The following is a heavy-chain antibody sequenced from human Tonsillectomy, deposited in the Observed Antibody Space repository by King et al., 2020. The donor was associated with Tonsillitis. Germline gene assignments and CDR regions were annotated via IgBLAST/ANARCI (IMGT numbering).Heavy chain of an antibody. J-gene: IGHJ3*02. D-gene: IGHD3-22*01. CDR1: GFTFGDYA. V-gene: IGHV3-49*05. CDR2: IRSKAFGETT. Sequence: VQLVESGGGLVKPGRSLRLSCIASGFTFGDYAMSWFRQAPGKGLEWVSFIRSKAFGETTEYAASVKGRFTISRDDSKSIVYLQMNSLKTQETAVYYCTRKAYYYDSSGYYYGDALDIWGQGTMVTVSS. CDR3: TRKAYYYDSSGYYYGDALDI.